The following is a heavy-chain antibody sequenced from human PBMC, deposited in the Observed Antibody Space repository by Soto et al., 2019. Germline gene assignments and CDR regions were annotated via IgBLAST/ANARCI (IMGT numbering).Heavy chain of an antibody. J-gene: IGHJ3*02. D-gene: IGHD4-17*01. CDR2: ISYDGSNK. CDR3: AKGFQDGDYGLGAFDI. CDR1: GFTFSSYG. V-gene: IGHV3-30*18. Sequence: GGSLRLSCAASGFTFSSYGMHWVRQAPGKGLEWVAVISYDGSNKYYADSVKGRFTISRDNSKNTLYLQMNSLGAEDTAVYYCAKGFQDGDYGLGAFDIWGQGTMVTVSS.